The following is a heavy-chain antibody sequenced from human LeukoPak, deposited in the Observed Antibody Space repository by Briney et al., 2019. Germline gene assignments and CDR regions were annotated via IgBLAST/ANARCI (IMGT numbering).Heavy chain of an antibody. J-gene: IGHJ3*02. CDR2: IGTAGDT. V-gene: IGHV3-13*01. Sequence: GGSLRLSCAASGFTFSSYDMHWVRQATGKGLEWVSAIGTAGDTYYPGSVKGRFTISRENAKNSLYLQMNSLRAGDTAVYYCAKDRIGADIVVVVAVDAFDIWGQGTMVTVSS. D-gene: IGHD2-15*01. CDR1: GFTFSSYD. CDR3: AKDRIGADIVVVVAVDAFDI.